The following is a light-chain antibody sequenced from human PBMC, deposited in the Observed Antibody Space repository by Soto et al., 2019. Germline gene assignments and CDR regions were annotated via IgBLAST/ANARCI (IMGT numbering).Light chain of an antibody. J-gene: IGKJ2*03. CDR2: LGS. V-gene: IGKV2-28*01. Sequence: DIVMTQSPLSLPVTPGEPASISCRSSQSLLHSNGYNYLDWYLQKPGQSPQLLIYLGSNRASGVSERFRGSASGSDFTLKISRLEAEDVGVYYCMQALQTAYSFGEGTKLEIK. CDR3: MQALQTAYS. CDR1: QSLLHSNGYNY.